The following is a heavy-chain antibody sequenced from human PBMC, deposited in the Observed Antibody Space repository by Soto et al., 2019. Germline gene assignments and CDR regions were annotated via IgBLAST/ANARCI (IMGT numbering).Heavy chain of an antibody. CDR2: ITRGTDGGST. CDR3: ATASVYTTYGMDV. V-gene: IGHV3-15*07. J-gene: IGHJ6*02. D-gene: IGHD1-1*01. CDR1: GFTFSNAR. Sequence: GGSLRLSCAASGFTFSNARMHWVRRAPGKGLEWVGRITRGTDGGSTDYAAPVKGRFSISRDDPKSTVYLQMNTVKTDDTAVYYCATASVYTTYGMDVWGQGTMVTVSS.